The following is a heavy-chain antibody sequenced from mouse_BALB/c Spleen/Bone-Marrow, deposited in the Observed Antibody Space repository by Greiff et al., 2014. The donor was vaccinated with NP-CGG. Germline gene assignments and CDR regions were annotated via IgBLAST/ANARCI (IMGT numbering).Heavy chain of an antibody. V-gene: IGHV1-31*01. J-gene: IGHJ2*01. Sequence: EVQLQQSGPELVKPGASVKISCKASGYSFTGYYMHWVKQSHVKSLEWIGRINPYNGATSYNQHFKDKASLTVDKSSSTAYMELHSLTSEDSAVYYCARGIYYGGYFDYWGQGTTLTVSS. CDR2: INPYNGAT. CDR1: GYSFTGYY. D-gene: IGHD1-1*01. CDR3: ARGIYYGGYFDY.